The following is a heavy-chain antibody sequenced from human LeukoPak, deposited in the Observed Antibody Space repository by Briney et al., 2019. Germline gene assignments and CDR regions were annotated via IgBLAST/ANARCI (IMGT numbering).Heavy chain of an antibody. CDR2: IYHSGST. D-gene: IGHD6-19*01. V-gene: IGHV4-4*02. CDR3: ARPASSGWYPFDY. J-gene: IGHJ4*02. Sequence: SETLSLTCAVSGGSISSSNWWSWVRQPPGKGLEWIGQIYHSGSTNYNPSLKSRVTISIDTSRNQFSLNLSSVTAADMAVYYCARPASSGWYPFDYWGQGTLVTVSS. CDR1: GGSISSSNW.